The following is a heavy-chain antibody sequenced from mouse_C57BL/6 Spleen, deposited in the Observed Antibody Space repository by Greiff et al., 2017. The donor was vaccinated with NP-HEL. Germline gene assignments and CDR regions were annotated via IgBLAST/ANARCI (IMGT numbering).Heavy chain of an antibody. D-gene: IGHD1-2*01. CDR1: GYTFTGYW. Sequence: VQLQQSGAELMKPGASVKLSCKAPGYTFTGYWIEWVKQRPGHGLEWIGEILPGSGSTNYNEKFKGKATFTADTSSNTAYMERRSLTTEDSAIYFCARTLLRTYCAMDYGGQGTSVTVSS. CDR3: ARTLLRTYCAMDY. CDR2: ILPGSGST. V-gene: IGHV1-9*01. J-gene: IGHJ4*01.